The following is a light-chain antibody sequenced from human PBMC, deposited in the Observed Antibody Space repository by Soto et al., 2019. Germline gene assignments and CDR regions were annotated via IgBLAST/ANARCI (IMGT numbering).Light chain of an antibody. CDR1: QGISSA. V-gene: IGKV1-13*02. CDR3: QQFNSYSLFT. J-gene: IGKJ3*01. CDR2: DAS. Sequence: AIQLTQSPSSLSASVGDRVTITCRASQGISSALAWYQQKPGKAPKLLIYDASSLESGVPSRFSGSGSGTDFALTIRSLQPEYFATYYCQQFNSYSLFTFGPGTKVHIK.